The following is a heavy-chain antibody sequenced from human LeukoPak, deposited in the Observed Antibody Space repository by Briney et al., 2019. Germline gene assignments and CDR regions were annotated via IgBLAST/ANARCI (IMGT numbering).Heavy chain of an antibody. V-gene: IGHV4-34*01. D-gene: IGHD2-2*01. Sequence: SETLSLTCAVYGGSFSDNYWSWIRQPPGKGLEWIGEINQSGNTDHNPPLKSRVSISVDTSKNQFSLKLNSVTAADTAVYYCARANRACRSTSCPYYYYGVDVRGQGTTVTVSS. J-gene: IGHJ6*02. CDR3: ARANRACRSTSCPYYYYGVDV. CDR2: INQSGNT. CDR1: GGSFSDNY.